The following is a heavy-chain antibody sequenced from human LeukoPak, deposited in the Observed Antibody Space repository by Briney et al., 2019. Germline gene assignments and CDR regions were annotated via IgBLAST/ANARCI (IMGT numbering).Heavy chain of an antibody. Sequence: GRSLRLSCAASGFTVGNNYMNWVRQAPGKGLEWISLIYSGGRTHYADSVKGRFTISRGNSKNTLYLQMNNVRAEDTAVYYFARDGAAGASGTCAWGQGTLVTVSS. CDR2: IYSGGRT. D-gene: IGHD6-13*01. V-gene: IGHV3-53*01. J-gene: IGHJ5*02. CDR3: ARDGAAGASGTCA. CDR1: GFTVGNNY.